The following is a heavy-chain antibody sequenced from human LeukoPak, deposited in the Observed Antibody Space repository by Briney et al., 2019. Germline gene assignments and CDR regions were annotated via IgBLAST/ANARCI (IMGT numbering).Heavy chain of an antibody. CDR2: IKQDGTEK. CDR3: ARLNYDILTGYEVPFDY. D-gene: IGHD3-9*01. CDR1: GFTFSSFW. Sequence: PGGSLRLSCAASGFTFSSFWMSWVRQAPGKGLEWVANIKQDGTEKYYVDSVKGRFTISRDNAKNSLYLQLNSLRAEDTAVYYCARLNYDILTGYEVPFDYWGQGTLVTVSS. V-gene: IGHV3-7*01. J-gene: IGHJ4*02.